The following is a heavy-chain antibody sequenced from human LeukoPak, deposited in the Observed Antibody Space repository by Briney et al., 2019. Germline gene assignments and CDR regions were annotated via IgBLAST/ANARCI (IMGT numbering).Heavy chain of an antibody. D-gene: IGHD6-19*01. CDR1: GYTFTGYY. CDR3: ARDRTRTGYSSGWYHDY. Sequence: ASVKVSCKASGYTFTGYYMHWGRQAPGQGLEGMGWINPNSGGTNYAQKFQGRVTMTRDTSISTAYMELSRLRSDDTDVYYCARDRTRTGYSSGWYHDYWGQGTLVTVSS. J-gene: IGHJ4*02. V-gene: IGHV1-2*02. CDR2: INPNSGGT.